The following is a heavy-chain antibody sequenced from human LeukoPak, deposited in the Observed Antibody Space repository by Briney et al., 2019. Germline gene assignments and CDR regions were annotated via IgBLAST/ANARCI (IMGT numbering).Heavy chain of an antibody. J-gene: IGHJ4*02. CDR1: GFHLRSYA. CDR3: AKLQLVLRGLIVGALTVVAY. D-gene: IGHD1-26*01. Sequence: GGSVSLSCAASGFHLRSYAMSCVRQAPGKGVEWVSATSGSCGSTYYAESVKGRFTCARDYSKNTLYLQMNRLRAEATAVYYWAKLQLVLRGLIVGALTVVAYWGPGPLVTLSS. V-gene: IGHV3-23*01. CDR2: TSGSCGST.